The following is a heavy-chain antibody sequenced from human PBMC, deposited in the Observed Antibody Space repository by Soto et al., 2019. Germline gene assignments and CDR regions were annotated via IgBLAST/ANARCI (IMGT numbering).Heavy chain of an antibody. CDR2: ISGSGGST. CDR1: GFTFSSYA. V-gene: IGHV3-23*01. Sequence: GGSLRLSCAASGFTFSSYAMSWVRQAPGKGLEWVSAISGSGGSTYYADSVKGRFTISRDNSKNTLYLQMNSLRAEDTAVYYCAKDLGYCSGGRCYAADYWGQGTLVTVSS. CDR3: AKDLGYCSGGRCYAADY. J-gene: IGHJ4*02. D-gene: IGHD2-15*01.